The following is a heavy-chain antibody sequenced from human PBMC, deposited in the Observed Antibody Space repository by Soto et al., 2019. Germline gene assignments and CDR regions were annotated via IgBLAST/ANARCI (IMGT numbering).Heavy chain of an antibody. V-gene: IGHV4-34*01. CDR2: ITDSGTT. J-gene: IGHJ4*02. CDR1: GGAFSGYQ. D-gene: IGHD6-19*01. Sequence: PSETLSLTCAVYGGAFSGYQWSWIRQPPGKGLEWIGEITDSGTTSYNPSLKSRLTISVDTSKNQFSLKLSSVTAADTAVYYCARGKWLDNYWGQGTLVTVSS. CDR3: ARGKWLDNY.